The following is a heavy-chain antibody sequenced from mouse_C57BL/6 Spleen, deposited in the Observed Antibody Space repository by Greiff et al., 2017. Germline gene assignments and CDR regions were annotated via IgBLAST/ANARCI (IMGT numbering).Heavy chain of an antibody. CDR1: GYSITSGYY. V-gene: IGHV3-6*01. J-gene: IGHJ3*01. Sequence: EVKLMESGPGLVKPSQSLSLTCSVTGYSITSGYYWNWIRQFPGNKLEWMGYISYDGSNNYNPSLKNRISITRDTSKNQFFLKLNSVTTEDTATYYCAREGYGNHAFAYWGQGTLVTVSA. D-gene: IGHD2-10*02. CDR2: ISYDGSN. CDR3: AREGYGNHAFAY.